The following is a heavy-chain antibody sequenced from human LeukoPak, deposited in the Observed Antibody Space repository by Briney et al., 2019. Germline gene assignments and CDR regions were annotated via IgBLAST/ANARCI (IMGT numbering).Heavy chain of an antibody. CDR1: GGSINNYY. CDR2: IYYRGST. V-gene: IGHV4-59*01. D-gene: IGHD1-1*01. J-gene: IGHJ6*02. Sequence: PSETLSLTCTVSGGSINNYYWSWIRQPPGKELEWIGYIYYRGSTNYNPSLKSRVTISVDTSKSQFSLKMSSVTAADTAVYYCARKLDMDVWGQGTTVTVSS. CDR3: ARKLDMDV.